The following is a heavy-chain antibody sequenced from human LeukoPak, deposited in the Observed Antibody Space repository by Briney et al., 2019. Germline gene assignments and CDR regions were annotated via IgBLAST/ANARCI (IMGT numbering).Heavy chain of an antibody. CDR1: GGTFSSYA. D-gene: IGHD5-12*01. CDR3: APKRCFEATLCTYIDY. CDR2: IITIFGTA. Sequence: SVKVTCKASGGTFSSYAMSWVRQAPGQGVEWMGGIITIFGTANYAQKFQGRVTITADASTSTDYMELSSLRSENTAVYYCAPKRCFEATLCTYIDYWGQGTLVTVSS. V-gene: IGHV1-69*01. J-gene: IGHJ4*02.